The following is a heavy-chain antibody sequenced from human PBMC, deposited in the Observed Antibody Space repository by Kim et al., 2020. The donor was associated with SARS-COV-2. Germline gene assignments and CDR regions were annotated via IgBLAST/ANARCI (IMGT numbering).Heavy chain of an antibody. Sequence: GNTGYAQKFQGRVTMTRNTSISTAYMELSSLRSEDTAVYYCARGLMWFDPWGQGTLVTVSS. CDR2: GNT. D-gene: IGHD2-8*01. CDR3: ARGLMWFDP. J-gene: IGHJ5*02. V-gene: IGHV1-8*01.